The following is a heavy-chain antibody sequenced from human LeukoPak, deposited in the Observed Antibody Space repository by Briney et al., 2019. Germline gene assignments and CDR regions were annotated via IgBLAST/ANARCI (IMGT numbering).Heavy chain of an antibody. J-gene: IGHJ6*04. D-gene: IGHD6-13*01. CDR3: ATGIAAAGTSGYYYYYYGMDV. CDR2: INHSGST. V-gene: IGHV4-34*01. CDR1: GGFFSGYY. Sequence: SETLSLTCAVYGGFFSGYYWSWIRQPPGKGLEWIGEINHSGSTNYNPSLKSRVTISVDTSKNQFSLKLSSVTAADTAVYYCATGIAAAGTSGYYYYYYGMDVWGKGTTVTVSS.